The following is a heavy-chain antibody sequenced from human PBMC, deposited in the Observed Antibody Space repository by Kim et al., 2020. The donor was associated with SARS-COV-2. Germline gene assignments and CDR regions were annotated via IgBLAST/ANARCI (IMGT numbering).Heavy chain of an antibody. D-gene: IGHD3-22*01. V-gene: IGHV3-21*01. CDR3: AAPPGFTMTILGGAFDI. Sequence: GGSLRLSCAASGFTFSSYSMNWVRQAPGKGVEWVSSISSSSSYIYYADSVKGRFTISRDNAKNSLYLQMNILRAEDTAVYYCAAPPGFTMTILGGAFDIWGQGTMVTVSS. J-gene: IGHJ3*02. CDR1: GFTFSSYS. CDR2: ISSSSSYI.